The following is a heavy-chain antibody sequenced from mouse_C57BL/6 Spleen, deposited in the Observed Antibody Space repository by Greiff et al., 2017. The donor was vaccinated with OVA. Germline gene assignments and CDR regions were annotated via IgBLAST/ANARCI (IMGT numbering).Heavy chain of an antibody. D-gene: IGHD1-1*01. Sequence: QVHVKQPGAELVMPGASVKLSCKASGYTFTSYWMHWVKQRPGQGLEWIGEIDPSDSYTNYNQKFKGKSTLTVDKSSSTAYMQLSSLTSEDSAVYYCARHYGSSYVFAYWGQGTLVTVSA. CDR3: ARHYGSSYVFAY. CDR1: GYTFTSYW. V-gene: IGHV1-69*01. J-gene: IGHJ3*01. CDR2: IDPSDSYT.